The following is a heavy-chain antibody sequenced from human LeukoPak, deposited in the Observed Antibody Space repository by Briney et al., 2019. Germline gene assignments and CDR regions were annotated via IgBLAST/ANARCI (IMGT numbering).Heavy chain of an antibody. CDR3: ARAAAAISQQAYYYYYGMDV. Sequence: ASVKVSCKASGYTFTSYAMNWVRQAPGQGLEWMGWINTNTGNPTYAQGFTGRFVFSLDTSVSTAYLQISSLKAEDTAVYYCARAAAAISQQAYYYYYGMDVWGQGTTVTVSS. V-gene: IGHV7-4-1*02. J-gene: IGHJ6*02. D-gene: IGHD6-13*01. CDR1: GYTFTSYA. CDR2: INTNTGNP.